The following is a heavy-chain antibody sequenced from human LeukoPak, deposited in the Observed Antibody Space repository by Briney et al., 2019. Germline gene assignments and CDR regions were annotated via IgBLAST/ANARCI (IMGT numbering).Heavy chain of an antibody. CDR2: ISYDGSNK. D-gene: IGHD3-10*01. CDR1: GFTFSSYG. V-gene: IGHV3-30*18. J-gene: IGHJ4*02. Sequence: SLRLSCAASGFTFSSYGMHWVRQAPGKGLEWVAVISYDGSNKYYADSVKGRFTISRDNSKNTLYLQMNSLRAEDTAVYYCAKDMRDYYGSGSFDYWGQGTLVTVSS. CDR3: AKDMRDYYGSGSFDY.